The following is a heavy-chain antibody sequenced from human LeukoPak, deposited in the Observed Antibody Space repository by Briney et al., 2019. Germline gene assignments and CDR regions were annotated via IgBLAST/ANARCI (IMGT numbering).Heavy chain of an antibody. J-gene: IGHJ4*02. CDR3: ARGYSSSWYPKTHFDY. D-gene: IGHD6-13*01. Sequence: TSGTLSLTCAVSGGSISSSNWWSWVRPPPGKGLEWIGEIYHSGSTNYNPSLKSRVTISVDKSKNQFSLKLSSVTAADTAVYYCARGYSSSWYPKTHFDYWGQGTLVTVSS. V-gene: IGHV4-4*02. CDR2: IYHSGST. CDR1: GGSISSSNW.